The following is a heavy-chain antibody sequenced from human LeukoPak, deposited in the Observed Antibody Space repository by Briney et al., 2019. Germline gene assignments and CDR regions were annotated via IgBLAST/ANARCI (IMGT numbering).Heavy chain of an antibody. CDR2: INPTGGST. Sequence: GSVKVSCKSSGYTFTSYYMHWVRQAPGQGVEWMGLINPTGGSTGYAQKFQGRVTITRNTSIRTAYMELSSLRSEDTAVYYCARAEGVYYDFWSGYQAPYYYYMDVWGKGTTVTVSS. J-gene: IGHJ6*03. CDR3: ARAEGVYYDFWSGYQAPYYYYMDV. D-gene: IGHD3-3*01. CDR1: GYTFTSYY. V-gene: IGHV1-46*01.